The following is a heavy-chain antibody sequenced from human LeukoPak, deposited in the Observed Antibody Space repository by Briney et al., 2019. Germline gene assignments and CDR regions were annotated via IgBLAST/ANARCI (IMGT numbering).Heavy chain of an antibody. CDR3: ARERETTVTRSFDY. J-gene: IGHJ4*02. CDR2: ISSSGSTI. D-gene: IGHD4-17*01. Sequence: GGSLRLACAASGVTFSSEEVSWVRQAPGKGLEWVSYISSSGSTIYYADSVKGRFTISRDNAKNSLYLQMNSLRAEDTPVYYCARERETTVTRSFDYWDQGPLLTVSS. CDR1: GVTFSSEE. V-gene: IGHV3-48*03.